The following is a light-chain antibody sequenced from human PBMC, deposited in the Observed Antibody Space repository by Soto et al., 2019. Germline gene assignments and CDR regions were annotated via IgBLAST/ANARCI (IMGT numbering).Light chain of an antibody. CDR1: QSVTSN. J-gene: IGKJ2*01. Sequence: EIVMTQSPATLSVSPGERVTLSCRASQSVTSNLAWYQQKPGQAPRLLIYAASARATGIPARFSGSGSGTDFTLAISSLQSEDFAVYYCQQYGSSRMYTFGQGTKLEIK. V-gene: IGKV3D-15*01. CDR3: QQYGSSRMYT. CDR2: AAS.